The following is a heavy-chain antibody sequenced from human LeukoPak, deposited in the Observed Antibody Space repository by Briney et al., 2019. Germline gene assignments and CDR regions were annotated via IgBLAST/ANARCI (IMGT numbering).Heavy chain of an antibody. D-gene: IGHD3-22*01. CDR2: ISGSGGST. Sequence: PGGSLRLSCAASGFTFSSYAMSWVRQAPGKGLEWVSAISGSGGSTYYADSVKGRFTISRDNSKNTLSLQMNSLRAEDTAVYYCAKDRGGYYYYMDVWGKGTTVTVSS. CDR3: AKDRGGYYYYMDV. CDR1: GFTFSSYA. V-gene: IGHV3-23*01. J-gene: IGHJ6*03.